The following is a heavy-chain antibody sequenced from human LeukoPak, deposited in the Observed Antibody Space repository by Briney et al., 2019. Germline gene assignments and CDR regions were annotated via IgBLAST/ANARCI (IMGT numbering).Heavy chain of an antibody. CDR1: GFMFSNHG. D-gene: IGHD3-3*01. J-gene: IGHJ4*02. Sequence: GGTLRLSCAASGFMFSNHGMNWVRQAPGKGLEWLSTISGSGGNTYYADSVKGRFTISRDNSKSTLYLQMNSLRVEDTAIYYCAKGAYYGDWGQGTLVTVSS. V-gene: IGHV3-23*01. CDR3: AKGAYYGD. CDR2: ISGSGGNT.